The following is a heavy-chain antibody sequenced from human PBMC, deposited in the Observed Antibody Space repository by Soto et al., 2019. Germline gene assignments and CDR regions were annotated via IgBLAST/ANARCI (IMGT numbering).Heavy chain of an antibody. CDR1: GFSFGSYA. CDR3: ARWSYLDY. Sequence: GGSLRLSCAASGFSFGSYALSWVRQAPGKGLEWVATISGSDGKTFYADSVKGRFSISRDTSQNTLYLQMNSLRADDTAIYYCARWSYLDYWGEGTRVTVSS. J-gene: IGHJ4*02. D-gene: IGHD3-3*01. CDR2: ISGSDGKT. V-gene: IGHV3-23*01.